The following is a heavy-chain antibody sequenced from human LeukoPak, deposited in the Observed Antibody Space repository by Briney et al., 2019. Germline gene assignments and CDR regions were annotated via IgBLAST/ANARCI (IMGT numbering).Heavy chain of an antibody. D-gene: IGHD3-3*01. CDR2: IIPIFGTA. CDR3: ASITIFGVGPRSYWYFDL. J-gene: IGHJ2*01. CDR1: GGTFSSYA. Sequence: SVKVCCKASGGTFSSYAINWVRQAPGQGPEWMGGIIPIFGTANYAQKFQGRVTITTDESTSTAYMELSSLRSEDTAVYYCASITIFGVGPRSYWYFDLWGRGTLVTVSS. V-gene: IGHV1-69*05.